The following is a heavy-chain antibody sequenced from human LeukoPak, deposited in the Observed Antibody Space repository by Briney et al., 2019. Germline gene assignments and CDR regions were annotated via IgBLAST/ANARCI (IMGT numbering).Heavy chain of an antibody. CDR3: ARTHFDSLGWFDP. D-gene: IGHD3-9*01. Sequence: SETLSLTCTVSGGSMRSNSFYWGWIRQPPGKGLEWIGNINYGGHTYFNPSVKRRVTLSVDVSKNRFSLNLTSVTAADTALYFCARTHFDSLGWFDPWGQGIQVIVSS. J-gene: IGHJ5*02. V-gene: IGHV4-39*07. CDR1: GGSMRSNSFY. CDR2: INYGGHT.